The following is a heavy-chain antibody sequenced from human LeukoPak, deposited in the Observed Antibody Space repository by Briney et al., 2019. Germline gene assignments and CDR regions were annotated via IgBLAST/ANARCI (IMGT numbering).Heavy chain of an antibody. CDR3: ARAQWRRPDY. CDR1: EFTFSGYW. V-gene: IGHV3-7*02. Sequence: AGGSLRLSYAASEFTFSGYWMSWFRQAPGKGLEWVATIKQDGSETDYVDSVKGRFTISRDNAKNSLYLQMNSLRIEDTAVYYCARAQWRRPDYWGQGTLVTVSS. CDR2: IKQDGSET. J-gene: IGHJ4*02. D-gene: IGHD5-12*01.